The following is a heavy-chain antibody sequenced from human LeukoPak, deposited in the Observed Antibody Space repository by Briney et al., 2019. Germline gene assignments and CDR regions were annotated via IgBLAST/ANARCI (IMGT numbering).Heavy chain of an antibody. CDR2: FDPEDGET. CDR1: GYTLTELS. Sequence: GASVKVSCKVSGYTLTELSMHWVRQAPGKGLEWMGGFDPEDGETIYAQKFQGRVTMTEDTSTDTAYMELSSLRSEDTAVYYCANYYGSGSYTGHRVGWFDPWGQGTLVTVSS. CDR3: ANYYGSGSYTGHRVGWFDP. D-gene: IGHD3-10*01. V-gene: IGHV1-24*01. J-gene: IGHJ5*02.